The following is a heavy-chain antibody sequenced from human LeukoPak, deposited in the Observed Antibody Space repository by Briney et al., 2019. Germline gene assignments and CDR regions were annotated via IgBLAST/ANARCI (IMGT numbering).Heavy chain of an antibody. J-gene: IGHJ4*02. CDR3: ARGGFYCGDDCYVDQ. Sequence: PSETLSLTCAIYGGSFSYHYCSWIRQPPEKGLEWIGEINHSGNTNYNPSLKSRVTISVDTSKNQFSLKLTSVTAADTAVYYCARGGFYCGDDCYVDQCGQGTLVTVSS. D-gene: IGHD2-21*02. CDR2: INHSGNT. V-gene: IGHV4-34*01. CDR1: GGSFSYHY.